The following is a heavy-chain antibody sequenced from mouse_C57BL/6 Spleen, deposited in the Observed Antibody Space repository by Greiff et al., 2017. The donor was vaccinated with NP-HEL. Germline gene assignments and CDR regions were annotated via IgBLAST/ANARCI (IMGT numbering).Heavy chain of an antibody. Sequence: QVQLQQPGAELVKPGASVKLSCKASGYTFTSYWMHWVKQRPGQGLEWIGMIHPNSGSTNYNEKFKSKATLTVDTSSSTAYMQLSSLTSEDSAVYYCARHYYGSSHWYFDVWGTGTTVTVSS. J-gene: IGHJ1*03. CDR2: IHPNSGST. CDR1: GYTFTSYW. D-gene: IGHD1-1*01. V-gene: IGHV1-64*01. CDR3: ARHYYGSSHWYFDV.